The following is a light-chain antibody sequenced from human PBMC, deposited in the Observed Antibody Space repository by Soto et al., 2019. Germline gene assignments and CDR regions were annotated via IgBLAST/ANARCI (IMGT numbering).Light chain of an antibody. Sequence: EIVLTQSPGTLSLSPGERVTLSCRASQSVSSTYLAWYQQKPGQAPRLLLYGASRRATGIPDRFSGSGSGTDFTLTISRLEPDDFAVYYCQQHGSSPRTFGQGTKVEIK. CDR2: GAS. CDR3: QQHGSSPRT. CDR1: QSVSSTY. J-gene: IGKJ1*01. V-gene: IGKV3-20*01.